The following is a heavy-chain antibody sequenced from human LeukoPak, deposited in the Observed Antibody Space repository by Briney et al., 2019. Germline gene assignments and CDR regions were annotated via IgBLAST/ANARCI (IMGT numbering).Heavy chain of an antibody. CDR2: IRYDGSNK. J-gene: IGHJ3*02. D-gene: IGHD5-24*01. CDR3: AREIVRWLQAGRAFDI. Sequence: GGSLRLSCAASGFTFSSYGMHWVRQAPGKGLEWVAFIRYDGSNKYYADSVKGRFTISRDNAKNSLYLQMNSLRAEDTAVYYCAREIVRWLQAGRAFDIWGQGTMVTVSS. CDR1: GFTFSSYG. V-gene: IGHV3-30*02.